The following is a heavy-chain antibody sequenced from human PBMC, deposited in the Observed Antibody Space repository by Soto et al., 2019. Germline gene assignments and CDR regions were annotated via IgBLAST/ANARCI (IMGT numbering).Heavy chain of an antibody. CDR1: GFTFINYA. Sequence: GGSLRLSCAASGFTFINYAMSWVRQAPGKGLEWVSAISGSAVTIYYADSVKGRFTVSRDNSKNTLYLQMNSLTAEDTAVYYCAKHVVAVESLDYWGQGTLVTVSS. V-gene: IGHV3-23*01. D-gene: IGHD2-15*01. J-gene: IGHJ4*02. CDR2: ISGSAVTI. CDR3: AKHVVAVESLDY.